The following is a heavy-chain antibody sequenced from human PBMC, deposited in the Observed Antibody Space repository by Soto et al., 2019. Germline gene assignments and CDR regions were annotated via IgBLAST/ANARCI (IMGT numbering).Heavy chain of an antibody. Sequence: GGSLRLSCAASGFTFSSYSMNWVRQAPGKGLEWVSYISSSSSTIYYADSVKGRFTISRDNAKNSLYLQMNSLRAEDTAVYYCASPPVVAATGVDYWGQGTLVTVSS. CDR1: GFTFSSYS. CDR2: ISSSSSTI. J-gene: IGHJ4*02. D-gene: IGHD2-15*01. V-gene: IGHV3-48*01. CDR3: ASPPVVAATGVDY.